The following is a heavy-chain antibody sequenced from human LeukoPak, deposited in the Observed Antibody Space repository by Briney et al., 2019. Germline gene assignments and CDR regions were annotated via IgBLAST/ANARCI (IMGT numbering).Heavy chain of an antibody. D-gene: IGHD5-12*01. CDR1: GASISSGDFY. V-gene: IGHV4-30-4*01. CDR3: ARGAPGYSGYATA. J-gene: IGHJ5*02. Sequence: PSQTLSLTCSVSGASISSGDFYCSWIRQPPGKGLEWIGNIYYSGNTYYNPSLKSRTTMSVDTSKNQCYLKLSSVTAADTAVYYCARGAPGYSGYATAWGQGTLVTVSS. CDR2: IYYSGNT.